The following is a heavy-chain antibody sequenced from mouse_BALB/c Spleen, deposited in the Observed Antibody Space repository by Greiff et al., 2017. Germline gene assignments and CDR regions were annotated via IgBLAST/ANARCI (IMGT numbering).Heavy chain of an antibody. CDR1: GFTFSSYT. CDR2: ISNGGGST. Sequence: EVQRVESGGGLVQPGGSLKLSCAASGFTFSSYTMSWVRQTPEKRLEWVAYISNGGGSTYYPDTVKGRFTISRDNAKNTLYLQMSSLKSEDTAMYYCARHGVSTGAMDYWGQGTSVTVSS. V-gene: IGHV5-12-2*01. J-gene: IGHJ4*01. CDR3: ARHGVSTGAMDY.